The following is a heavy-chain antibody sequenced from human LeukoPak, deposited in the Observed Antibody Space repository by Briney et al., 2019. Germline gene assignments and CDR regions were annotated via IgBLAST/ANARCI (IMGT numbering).Heavy chain of an antibody. J-gene: IGHJ5*02. CDR1: GYTLTELS. D-gene: IGHD3-10*01. V-gene: IGHV1-24*01. Sequence: ASVKVSCKVSGYTLTELSMHWVRQAPGKGLEWMGGFDPEDGETIYAQKLQGRVTMTTDTSTSTAHMELRSLRSDDTAVYYCARGITMVRGVIHGVNWLDPWGQGTLVSVSS. CDR3: ARGITMVRGVIHGVNWLDP. CDR2: FDPEDGET.